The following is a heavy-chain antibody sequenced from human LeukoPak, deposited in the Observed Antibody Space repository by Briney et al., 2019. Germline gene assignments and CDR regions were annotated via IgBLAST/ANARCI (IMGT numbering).Heavy chain of an antibody. CDR1: GFSFSTYW. CDR2: IKEDGSHA. CDR3: ASDRAYSQFDY. J-gene: IGHJ4*02. V-gene: IGHV3-7*01. Sequence: PGGSLRLSCGASGFSFSTYWMDWVRQAPGKGLESVASIKEDGSHADYADSVRGRFTVSRDNTKNSLYLQMNSLRVDDTAVYYCASDRAYSQFDYWGQGTLVTVSS. D-gene: IGHD2-15*01.